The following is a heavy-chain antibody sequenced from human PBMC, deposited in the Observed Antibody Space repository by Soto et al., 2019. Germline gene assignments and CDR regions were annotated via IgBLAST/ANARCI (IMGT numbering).Heavy chain of an antibody. Sequence: QVQLQESGPGLVKPSDTLSLTCTISDYSINSPNWWGWIRQPPGKGLQWNGSVYYSGATYYNPSLKGRVTMAVDTPKNRFSLTLRSVTAMDTAVYYCAELRGSSFFEHWGRGALVTVSS. J-gene: IGHJ4*02. CDR2: VYYSGAT. D-gene: IGHD6-13*01. CDR3: AELRGSSFFEH. CDR1: DYSINSPNW. V-gene: IGHV4-28*01.